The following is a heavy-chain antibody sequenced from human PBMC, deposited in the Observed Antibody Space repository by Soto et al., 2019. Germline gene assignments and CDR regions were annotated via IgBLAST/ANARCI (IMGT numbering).Heavy chain of an antibody. D-gene: IGHD2-15*01. CDR3: ARDLGGRGSRWFDP. CDR2: IIPIFGTA. V-gene: IGHV1-69*13. J-gene: IGHJ5*02. CDR1: GGTFSSYA. Sequence: SVKVSCKASGGTFSSYAISWVRQAPGQGLEWMGGIIPIFGTANYAQKFQGRVTITEDESKSTAYMELSSLRSEDTAVYYCARDLGGRGSRWFDPWGQGTLVTVSS.